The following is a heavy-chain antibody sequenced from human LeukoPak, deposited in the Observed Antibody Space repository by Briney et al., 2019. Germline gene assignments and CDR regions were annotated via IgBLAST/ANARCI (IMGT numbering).Heavy chain of an antibody. Sequence: ASVKVSCKASGYAFTSYDINWVRQATGQGLEWMGWMNPNSGNTGYAQKFQGRVTITRNTSISTAYMELSSLRSEDTAVYYCASGYSYGPIEISWGQGTLVTVSS. J-gene: IGHJ5*02. CDR1: GYAFTSYD. CDR3: ASGYSYGPIEIS. D-gene: IGHD5-18*01. CDR2: MNPNSGNT. V-gene: IGHV1-8*03.